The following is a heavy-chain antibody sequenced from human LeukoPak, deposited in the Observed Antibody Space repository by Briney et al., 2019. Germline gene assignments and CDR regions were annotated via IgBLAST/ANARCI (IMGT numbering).Heavy chain of an antibody. Sequence: GGSLRLSCAASGFRFSSYSMNWVREAPGKGLEWVSYISSSSSIIYYADSVKGRFTISRDNAKNSLYLQMNSLRDEDTAVYYCARDSAWGLRREDYYYYGMDVWGQGTTVTVSS. CDR1: GFRFSSYS. D-gene: IGHD1-26*01. J-gene: IGHJ6*02. CDR2: ISSSSSII. CDR3: ARDSAWGLRREDYYYYGMDV. V-gene: IGHV3-48*02.